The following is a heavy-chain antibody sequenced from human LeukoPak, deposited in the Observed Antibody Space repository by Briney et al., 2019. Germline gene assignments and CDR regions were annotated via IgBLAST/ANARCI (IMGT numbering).Heavy chain of an antibody. D-gene: IGHD1-26*01. Sequence: SGTLSLTCAVSGGSISYSHWWSWARQPPGKGLEWIGEIHYSGTTNYNPSLESRVIISVDTSKNQFSLRLSSVTAADTAVYHCASRTSGTHYFEYWGQGTLVTVSS. V-gene: IGHV4-4*02. CDR1: GGSISYSHW. CDR2: IHYSGTT. CDR3: ASRTSGTHYFEY. J-gene: IGHJ4*02.